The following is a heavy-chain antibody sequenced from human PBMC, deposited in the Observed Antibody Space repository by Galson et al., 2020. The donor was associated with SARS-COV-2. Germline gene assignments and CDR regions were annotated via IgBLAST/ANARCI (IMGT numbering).Heavy chain of an antibody. J-gene: IGHJ4*02. Sequence: TGGSLRLSCAASGFTFSNHAMHWVRQAPGKGLEWVTVITYDGSRKHYADSVTGRFIISRDDSKNTLYLEMNNLRPEDTAVYYCGRERRGFYMEYWGQGTLVTVSS. CDR1: GFTFSNHA. CDR2: ITYDGSRK. CDR3: GRERRGFYMEY. D-gene: IGHD1-1*01. V-gene: IGHV3-30-3*01.